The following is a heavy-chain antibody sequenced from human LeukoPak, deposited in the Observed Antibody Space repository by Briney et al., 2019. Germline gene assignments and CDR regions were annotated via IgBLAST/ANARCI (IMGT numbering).Heavy chain of an antibody. V-gene: IGHV4-34*01. CDR3: ARGGPYDYVWGSYRSGPHWFDP. Sequence: SETLSLTCAVYGGSFSGYYWSWIRQPPGKGQEWIGEINHSGSTNYNPSLKSRVTISVDTSKNQFSLKLSSVTAADTAVYYCARGGPYDYVWGSYRSGPHWFDPWGQGTLVTVSS. CDR1: GGSFSGYY. CDR2: INHSGST. D-gene: IGHD3-16*02. J-gene: IGHJ5*02.